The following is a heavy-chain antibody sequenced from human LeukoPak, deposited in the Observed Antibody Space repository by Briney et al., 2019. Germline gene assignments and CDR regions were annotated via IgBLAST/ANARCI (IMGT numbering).Heavy chain of an antibody. CDR3: ARVLGDFGVGEYYYYYMDV. CDR2: IIPIFGTA. CDR1: GGTFRSYA. V-gene: IGHV1-69*13. Sequence: SVKASCKASGGTFRSYAISWVRQAPGQGLEWMGGIIPIFGTANYAQKFQGRVTITADESTSTAYMELSSLRSEDTAVYYCARVLGDFGVGEYYYYYMDVWGKGTTVTVSS. J-gene: IGHJ6*03. D-gene: IGHD3-3*01.